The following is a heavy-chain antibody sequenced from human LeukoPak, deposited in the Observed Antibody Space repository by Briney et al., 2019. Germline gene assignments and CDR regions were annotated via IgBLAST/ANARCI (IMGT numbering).Heavy chain of an antibody. CDR1: GGSFSGYY. D-gene: IGHD3-10*01. V-gene: IGHV4-30-4*08. CDR2: IYYSGST. J-gene: IGHJ4*02. CDR3: ASWYYYGSGQRGLDY. Sequence: PSETLSLTCAVYGGSFSGYYWSWIRQPPGKGLEWIGYIYYSGSTYYNPSLKSRITISVDTSKNQFSLKLSSVTAADTAVYYCASWYYYGSGQRGLDYWGQGTLVTVSS.